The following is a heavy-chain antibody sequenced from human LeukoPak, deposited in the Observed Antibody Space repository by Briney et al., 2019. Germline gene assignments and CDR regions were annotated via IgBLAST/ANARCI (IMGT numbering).Heavy chain of an antibody. Sequence: SETLSLTCAVSGVTLSTYGMSWVRQPPGKGLEWIGYIYYSGSTNHNPSLKSRGTISVDTSKKHFSLMPSYVTAEATAVYCCARVKLCGEYVPSFDYWGKGTMVTVSS. CDR3: ARVKLCGEYVPSFDY. V-gene: IGHV4-59*01. CDR2: IYYSGST. J-gene: IGHJ4*02. D-gene: IGHD4-17*01. CDR1: GVTLSTYG.